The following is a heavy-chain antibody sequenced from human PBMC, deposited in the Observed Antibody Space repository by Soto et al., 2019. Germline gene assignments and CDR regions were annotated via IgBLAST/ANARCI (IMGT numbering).Heavy chain of an antibody. CDR2: IYPGGVNI. CDR1: GYSFTSDY. CDR3: ARDQSWHDMVWWFEP. D-gene: IGHD1-1*01. V-gene: IGHV1-46*03. J-gene: IGHJ5*02. Sequence: GASVTVSCRARGYSFTSDYMHWVRQAPGEGLEWMGTIYPGGVNIGYAQKFKGRVTMTKDTSTSTVYMELNSLTSEDTAVYYCARDQSWHDMVWWFEPWG.